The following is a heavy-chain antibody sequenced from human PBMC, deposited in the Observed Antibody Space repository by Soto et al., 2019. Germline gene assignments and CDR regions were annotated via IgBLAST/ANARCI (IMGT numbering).Heavy chain of an antibody. CDR3: ARDRGDTSSYYYDY. CDR2: ISSGSSFT. V-gene: IGHV3-21*01. CDR1: GFTFSSST. Sequence: GGSLRLSCAASGFTFSSSTMSWVRQAPGKGLEWVASISSGSSFTYYPDSVKGRFTISRDNAKNSLYLQVNSLRAEDTAVYYCARDRGDTSSYYYDYWGQGTLVTVSS. J-gene: IGHJ4*02. D-gene: IGHD3-22*01.